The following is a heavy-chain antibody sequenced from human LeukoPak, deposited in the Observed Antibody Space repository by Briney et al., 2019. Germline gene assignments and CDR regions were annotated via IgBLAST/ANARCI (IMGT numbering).Heavy chain of an antibody. CDR1: GGSISSYY. CDR3: ARGRGHRGVIRY. CDR2: IYYSGST. J-gene: IGHJ4*02. Sequence: SETLSLTCTVSGGSISSYYWSWIRQPPGKGLEWIGYIYYSGSTNYNPSLKSRVTISVDTSKNQFSLKLSSVTAADTAVYYCARGRGHRGVIRYWGQGTLVTVSS. V-gene: IGHV4-59*01. D-gene: IGHD3-10*01.